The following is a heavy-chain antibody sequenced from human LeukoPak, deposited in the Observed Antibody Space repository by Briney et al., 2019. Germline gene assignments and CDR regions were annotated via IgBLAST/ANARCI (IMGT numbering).Heavy chain of an antibody. D-gene: IGHD3-3*01. V-gene: IGHV1-2*02. J-gene: IGHJ4*02. CDR3: AREGTVVGVAPFDY. CDR1: GYTFTAYY. Sequence: ASVKVSCKASGYTFTAYYTHWVRQAPGQGLECLGWINPNSGAATYAQKFQGRVTMTRDTSIRTHYMEVSRLRSDDTAVYYCAREGTVVGVAPFDYWGQGTLVTVSS. CDR2: INPNSGAA.